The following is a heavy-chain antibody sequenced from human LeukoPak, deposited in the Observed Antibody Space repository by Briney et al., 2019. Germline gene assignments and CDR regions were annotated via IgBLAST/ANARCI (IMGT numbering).Heavy chain of an antibody. D-gene: IGHD3-22*01. J-gene: IGHJ4*02. V-gene: IGHV3-7*01. CDR2: IKQDGSEK. Sequence: PGGSLRLSCAASGFTFSSYWMSWVRQAPGKGLEWVANIKQDGSEKYYVDSVKGRFTISRDNAKNSLYLQMNSLRAEDTAVYYCATSTDYYDSSGYTEPYFDYWGQGTLVTVSS. CDR1: GFTFSSYW. CDR3: ATSTDYYDSSGYTEPYFDY.